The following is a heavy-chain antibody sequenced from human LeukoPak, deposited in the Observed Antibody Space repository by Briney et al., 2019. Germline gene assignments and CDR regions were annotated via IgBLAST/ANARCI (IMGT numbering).Heavy chain of an antibody. CDR1: GFTFDDYG. CDR3: AELGIAMIGGV. CDR2: INWNGGST. D-gene: IGHD3-10*02. J-gene: IGHJ6*04. Sequence: GGSLRLSCAASGFTFDDYGMSWVRQAPGKGLEWVSGINWNGGSTGHADSVKGRFTISRDNAKNSLYLQMNSLRAEDTAVYYCAELGIAMIGGVWGKGTTVTISS. V-gene: IGHV3-20*04.